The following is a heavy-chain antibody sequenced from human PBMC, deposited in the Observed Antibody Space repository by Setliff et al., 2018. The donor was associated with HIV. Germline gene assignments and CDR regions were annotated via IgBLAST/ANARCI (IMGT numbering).Heavy chain of an antibody. D-gene: IGHD3-10*01. CDR3: AKGYYGSGTFRYYYYYGMDV. CDR2: ISGSGGST. CDR1: GSTFNFFA. Sequence: PGGSLRLSCTAPGSTFNFFAVSWVRQAPGKGLEWVSAISGSGGSTYNADSVKGRFTISRDNSKNTLYLQMNSLRAEDTAVYYCAKGYYGSGTFRYYYYYGMDVWGQGTTVTVSS. J-gene: IGHJ6*02. V-gene: IGHV3-23*01.